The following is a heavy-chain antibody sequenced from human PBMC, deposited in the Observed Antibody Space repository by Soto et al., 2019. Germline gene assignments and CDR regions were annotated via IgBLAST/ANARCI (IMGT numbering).Heavy chain of an antibody. CDR1: GFTVSSNY. Sequence: PGGSLRLSCAASGFTVSSNYMSWVRQAPGKGLEWVSVIYSGGSTYYADSVKGRFTISRDNSKNTLYLQMNSLRAEDTAVYYCASQGFGPYYYYYMDVWGKGTTVTVSS. CDR3: ASQGFGPYYYYYMDV. D-gene: IGHD3-10*01. CDR2: IYSGGST. V-gene: IGHV3-66*04. J-gene: IGHJ6*03.